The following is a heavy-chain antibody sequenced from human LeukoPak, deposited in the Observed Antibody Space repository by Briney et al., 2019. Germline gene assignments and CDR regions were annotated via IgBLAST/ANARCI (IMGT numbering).Heavy chain of an antibody. V-gene: IGHV3-48*04. J-gene: IGHJ4*02. Sequence: GGSLRLSCASSGFNFGIYSMDWVRQAPGKGLEWVAYVSAGSTGIFYAASVKGRFSISRDNAQKSLYLQMNSLRAEDTAIYYCVREKGGFGFVLWGRGTLVTVSS. D-gene: IGHD3-16*01. CDR2: VSAGSTGI. CDR3: VREKGGFGFVL. CDR1: GFNFGIYS.